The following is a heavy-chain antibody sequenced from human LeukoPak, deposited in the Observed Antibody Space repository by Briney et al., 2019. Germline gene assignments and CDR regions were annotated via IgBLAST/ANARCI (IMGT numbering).Heavy chain of an antibody. V-gene: IGHV1-8*01. CDR3: ARGAPPIYGSGYLDAFDI. CDR1: GYTFTSYD. CDR2: MNPNSGNT. J-gene: IGHJ3*02. D-gene: IGHD3-10*01. Sequence: EASVKVSCKASGYTFTSYDINWVRQATGQGLEWMGWMNPNSGNTGYAQKFQGRVTMTRNTSISTAYMELSSLRSEDTAVYYCARGAPPIYGSGYLDAFDIWGQGTMVTVSS.